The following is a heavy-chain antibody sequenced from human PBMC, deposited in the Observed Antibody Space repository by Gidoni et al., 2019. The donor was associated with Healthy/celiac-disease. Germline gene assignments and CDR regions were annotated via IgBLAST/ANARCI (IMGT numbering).Heavy chain of an antibody. CDR3: ARVRLYSLYGMDV. D-gene: IGHD2-8*01. Sequence: QVQLVESGGGVVQPGRSLRLSCAASGFTFSSYGMHWVRQAPGKGLEWVAVIWYDGSNKYYADSVKGRFTIFRDNSKNTLYLQMNSLRAEDTAVYYCARVRLYSLYGMDVWGQGTTVTVSS. J-gene: IGHJ6*02. V-gene: IGHV3-33*01. CDR2: IWYDGSNK. CDR1: GFTFSSYG.